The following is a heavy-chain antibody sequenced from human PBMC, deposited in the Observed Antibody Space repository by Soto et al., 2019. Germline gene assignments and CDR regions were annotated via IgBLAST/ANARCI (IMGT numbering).Heavy chain of an antibody. CDR2: IGGSGRKT. J-gene: IGHJ4*02. Sequence: GGYLRLSCAASGFTFTKSGMSWVRQAPGKGLEWVAGIGGSGRKTYYADSVKGRFSISRDNSKNSLFLQMNSLSADDTAIYYCAKDGLSDSPSATDYWGLATLLTVSS. D-gene: IGHD6-13*01. V-gene: IGHV3-23*01. CDR1: GFTFTKSG. CDR3: AKDGLSDSPSATDY.